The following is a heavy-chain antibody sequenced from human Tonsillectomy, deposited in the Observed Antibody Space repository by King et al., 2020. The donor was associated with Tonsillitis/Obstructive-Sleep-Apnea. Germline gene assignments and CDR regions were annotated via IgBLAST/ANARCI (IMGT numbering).Heavy chain of an antibody. CDR2: ISYDGSNK. CDR1: GFTFSSYA. CDR3: ARDTVTTDSYYFDY. J-gene: IGHJ4*02. Sequence: VQLVESGGGVVQPGRSLRLSCAASGFTFSSYAMHWVRQAPGKGLEWVAVISYDGSNKYYADSVKGRFTISRDNSNNTLYLQMNSLRAEDTAVYYCARDTVTTDSYYFDYWGQGTLVTVSS. V-gene: IGHV3-30*04. D-gene: IGHD4-11*01.